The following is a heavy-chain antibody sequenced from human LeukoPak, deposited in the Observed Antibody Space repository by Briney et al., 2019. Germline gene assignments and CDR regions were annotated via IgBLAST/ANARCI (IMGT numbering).Heavy chain of an antibody. CDR3: VRTNPWDLTYYFDY. J-gene: IGHJ4*02. CDR2: IYYSGST. D-gene: IGHD1-14*01. CDR1: GGSLSSSSYY. Sequence: SETLSLTCTVSGGSLSSSSYYWGWIRQPPGKGLEWIGSIYYSGSTYYNPSLKSRVTISVDTSKNQFSLRLTSVTAADTAVYYCVRTNPWDLTYYFDYWGQGTLVTVSS. V-gene: IGHV4-39*07.